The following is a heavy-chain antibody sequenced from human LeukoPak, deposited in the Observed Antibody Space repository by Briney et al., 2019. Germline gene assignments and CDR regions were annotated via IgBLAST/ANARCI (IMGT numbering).Heavy chain of an antibody. CDR2: INVGSANT. J-gene: IGHJ6*02. Sequence: GASVKVSCKASGYTFTTYAIHWVRQAPGQRLEWMGWINVGSANTKYSQKFQGRVTMAEDTSTDTAYMELSSLRSEDTAVYYCALTFPGYSYGRGDYYYGMDVWGQGTTVTVSS. CDR1: GYTFTTYA. CDR3: ALTFPGYSYGRGDYYYGMDV. D-gene: IGHD5-18*01. V-gene: IGHV1-3*01.